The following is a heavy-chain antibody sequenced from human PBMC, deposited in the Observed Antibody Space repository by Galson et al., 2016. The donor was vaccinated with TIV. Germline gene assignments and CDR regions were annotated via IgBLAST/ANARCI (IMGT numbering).Heavy chain of an antibody. J-gene: IGHJ6*02. CDR1: QFTFTSYS. CDR2: LSSDGSSK. Sequence: SLRLSCAASQFTFTSYSIHWVRQAPGKGLEWLSVLSSDGSSKFYADSVKGRFTLSRDKSKRTVFLQMDRLTPDDTAVYYCARDAVTYPSYYHLYGMDVWGQGTTVTISS. D-gene: IGHD2-21*02. V-gene: IGHV3-30*04. CDR3: ARDAVTYPSYYHLYGMDV.